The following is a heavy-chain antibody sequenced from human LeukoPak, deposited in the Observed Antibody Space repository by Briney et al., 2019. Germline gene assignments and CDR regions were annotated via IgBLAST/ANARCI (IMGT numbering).Heavy chain of an antibody. Sequence: HPGGSLRLSCAASGFTFSSYAMSWVRQAPGKGLEWVSAISGSGGSTYYADSVKGRFTISRDNSKNTLYLQVNSLRAEDTAVYYCAKDLSLHLEWLISSPGYDYWGQGTLVTVSS. J-gene: IGHJ4*02. CDR2: ISGSGGST. D-gene: IGHD3-3*01. V-gene: IGHV3-23*01. CDR1: GFTFSSYA. CDR3: AKDLSLHLEWLISSPGYDY.